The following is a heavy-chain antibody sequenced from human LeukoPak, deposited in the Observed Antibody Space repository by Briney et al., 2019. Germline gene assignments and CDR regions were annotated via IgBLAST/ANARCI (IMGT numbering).Heavy chain of an antibody. CDR3: ARDHCSSTSCYSDY. V-gene: IGHV1-18*04. Sequence: GASVKVSCKASGYTFTSYGISWVRQAPGQGLEWMGWISAYNGNTNYAQKLQGRVTMTTDTSTGTAYMELRSLRSDDTAVYYCARDHCSSTSCYSDYWGQGTLVTVSS. CDR2: ISAYNGNT. CDR1: GYTFTSYG. D-gene: IGHD2-2*02. J-gene: IGHJ4*02.